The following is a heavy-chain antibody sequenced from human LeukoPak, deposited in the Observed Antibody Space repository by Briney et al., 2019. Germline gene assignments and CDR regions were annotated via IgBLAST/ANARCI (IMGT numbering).Heavy chain of an antibody. J-gene: IGHJ4*02. Sequence: SETLSLTCTVSNGSISYYYWGWIRQPPGKGLEWIGYIYYSGSTNYNPSLKSRVTMSIDKSKNQFSLDLSSVTAADTAVYYCARHSSDSSGYLLDYWGQGTLVTVSS. V-gene: IGHV4-59*08. CDR3: ARHSSDSSGYLLDY. D-gene: IGHD3-22*01. CDR2: IYYSGST. CDR1: NGSISYYY.